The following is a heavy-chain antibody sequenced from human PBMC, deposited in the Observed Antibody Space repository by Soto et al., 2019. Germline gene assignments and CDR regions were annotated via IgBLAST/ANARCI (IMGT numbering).Heavy chain of an antibody. J-gene: IGHJ4*02. Sequence: GSLRLSCAASGFTFSMYWMHWVRQVPGKGPEWVSRINDDGISTNYADSVKGRFTISRDNAKNTLYLQMNALRVEDTAVYYCTRGPRSTSTGTGAFWGQGTLVTVSS. CDR2: INDDGIST. CDR1: GFTFSMYW. CDR3: TRGPRSTSTGTGAF. D-gene: IGHD1-1*01. V-gene: IGHV3-74*01.